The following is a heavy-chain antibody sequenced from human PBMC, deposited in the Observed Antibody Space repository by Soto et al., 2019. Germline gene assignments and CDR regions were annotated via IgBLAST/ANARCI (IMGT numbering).Heavy chain of an antibody. Sequence: GGSLRLSCAASGFTFDDYAMHWVRQAPGKGLEWVSGISWNSGSIGYADSVKGRFTISRDNAKNSLYLQMNSLRAEDTALYYCAKGANYYGSGSYYYDYWGQGTLVTVSS. V-gene: IGHV3-9*01. D-gene: IGHD3-10*01. CDR3: AKGANYYGSGSYYYDY. J-gene: IGHJ4*02. CDR1: GFTFDDYA. CDR2: ISWNSGSI.